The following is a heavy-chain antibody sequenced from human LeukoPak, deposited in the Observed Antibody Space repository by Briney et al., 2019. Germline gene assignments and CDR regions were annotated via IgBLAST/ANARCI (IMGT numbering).Heavy chain of an antibody. V-gene: IGHV1-18*01. CDR2: ISAYNGNT. CDR1: GYTFTSYG. Sequence: AASVKVSCKASGYTFTSYGISWVRQAPGQGLEWMGWISAYNGNTNYAQKLQGRVTMTTDTSTSTAYMELRSLRSDDTAVYYCARCSVGLSPLLYYYGMDVWGQGTTVTVSS. CDR3: ARCSVGLSPLLYYYGMDV. J-gene: IGHJ6*02. D-gene: IGHD3-16*02.